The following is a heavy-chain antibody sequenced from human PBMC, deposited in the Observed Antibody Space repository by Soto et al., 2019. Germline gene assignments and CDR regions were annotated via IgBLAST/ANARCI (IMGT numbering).Heavy chain of an antibody. Sequence: EVQLLESGGGLVQPGGSLRLSCAASGFTFISYAMSWVGQAPGKGLEWVSGTSGGGDVAFYADSVKGRFTISRDNSKNTLYLQMNSLRAEDTALYYCVKKSIGTVTNPVYWYFDLWGRGTLVTVSS. CDR1: GFTFISYA. D-gene: IGHD4-17*01. CDR2: TSGGGDVA. J-gene: IGHJ2*01. CDR3: VKKSIGTVTNPVYWYFDL. V-gene: IGHV3-23*01.